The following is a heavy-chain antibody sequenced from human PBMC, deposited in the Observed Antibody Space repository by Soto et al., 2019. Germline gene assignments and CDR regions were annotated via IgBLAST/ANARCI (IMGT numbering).Heavy chain of an antibody. D-gene: IGHD3-22*01. CDR1: GFNFNYAW. CDR3: ARDTTDSSGYYPNWFDP. V-gene: IGHV3-15*01. J-gene: IGHJ5*02. Sequence: GGSLRLSCAASGFNFNYAWMSWVRQAPGKGLEWVGRIKSKTEGATRDFAAPVKGRFSISRDDSKNTLYLQMNSLRDEDTAVYYCARDTTDSSGYYPNWFDPWGQGTLVTVSS. CDR2: IKSKTEGATR.